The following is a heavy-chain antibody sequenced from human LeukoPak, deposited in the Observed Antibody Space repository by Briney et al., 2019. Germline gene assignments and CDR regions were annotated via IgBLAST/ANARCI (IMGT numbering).Heavy chain of an antibody. CDR2: IYTGGST. Sequence: GGSLRLSCAASGFTISSNYMSWVRQAPGKWLEWIPVIYTGGSTSYADSVKGRLTISRDSSTNTLFLQMKSLRAEDTAVYYCARASTLRTGDAHWGQGTLVTVSS. D-gene: IGHD7-27*01. J-gene: IGHJ4*02. CDR1: GFTISSNY. V-gene: IGHV3-66*01. CDR3: ARASTLRTGDAH.